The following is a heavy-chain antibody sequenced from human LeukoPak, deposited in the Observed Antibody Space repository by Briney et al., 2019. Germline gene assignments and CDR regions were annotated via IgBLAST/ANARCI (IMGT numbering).Heavy chain of an antibody. J-gene: IGHJ4*02. CDR3: TTVSTAVAGGSDY. CDR2: IKSKTDGGTT. Sequence: GGSLRLSCAASGFTFSSSAMHWVRQAPGKGLEWVGRIKSKTDGGTTDYAAPVKGRFTISRDDSKNTLYLQMNSLKTEDTAVYYCTTVSTAVAGGSDYWGQGTLVTVSS. V-gene: IGHV3-15*01. D-gene: IGHD6-19*01. CDR1: GFTFSSSA.